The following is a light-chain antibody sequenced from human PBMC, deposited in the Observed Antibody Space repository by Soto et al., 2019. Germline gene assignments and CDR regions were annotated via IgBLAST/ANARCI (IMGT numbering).Light chain of an antibody. J-gene: IGKJ1*01. CDR3: QQSYSTPWT. V-gene: IGKV1-39*01. CDR2: AAS. CDR1: QSISSY. Sequence: QSPSTLSGSVGDRVTITCRASQSISSYLNWYQQKPGKAPKLLIYAASSLQSGVPSRFSGSGSGTDFTLTISSLQPEDFATYYCQQSYSTPWTFGQGTKVDIK.